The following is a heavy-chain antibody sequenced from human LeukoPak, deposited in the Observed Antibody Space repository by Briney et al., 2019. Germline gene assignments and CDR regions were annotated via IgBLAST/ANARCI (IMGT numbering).Heavy chain of an antibody. Sequence: SETLSLTCTVSGGSISSGYYWGWIRQPPGKGLEWIGSIYHSGSTYYNPSLKSRVTISVDTSKNQFSLKLSSVTAADTAVYYCARYSSGPGDYWGQGTLVTVSS. CDR2: IYHSGST. D-gene: IGHD3-22*01. CDR1: GGSISSGYY. V-gene: IGHV4-38-2*02. CDR3: ARYSSGPGDY. J-gene: IGHJ4*02.